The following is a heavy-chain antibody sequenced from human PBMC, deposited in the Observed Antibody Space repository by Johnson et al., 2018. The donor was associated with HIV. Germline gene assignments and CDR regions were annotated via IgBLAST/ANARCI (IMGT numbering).Heavy chain of an antibody. V-gene: IGHV3-23*04. J-gene: IGHJ3*02. CDR1: GFDFSIYA. Sequence: EMQLVESGGGLVQPGGSLRLSCAASGFDFSIYAMNWVRQAPGKGLEWVSGITDRSDTTYYADSVRGRFTISRDNSKNTLYLQMSSLRAEDTAVYYCTKCEYNSDAFDIWGQGTMLTVSS. CDR3: TKCEYNSDAFDI. CDR2: ITDRSDTT. D-gene: IGHD5-12*01.